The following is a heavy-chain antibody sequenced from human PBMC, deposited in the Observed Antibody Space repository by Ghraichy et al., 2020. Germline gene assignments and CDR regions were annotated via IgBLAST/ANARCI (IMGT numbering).Heavy chain of an antibody. CDR2: IYYSGST. Sequence: SETLSLTCTVSGGSISSYYWSWIRQPPGKGLEWIGYIYYSGSTNYNPSLKSRVTISVDTSKNQFSLKLSSVTAADTAVYYCARVIVVPAASHHLTDAAEYLQHWGQGTLVTVSS. CDR1: GGSISSYY. CDR3: ARVIVVPAASHHLTDAAEYLQH. J-gene: IGHJ1*01. D-gene: IGHD2-2*01. V-gene: IGHV4-59*01.